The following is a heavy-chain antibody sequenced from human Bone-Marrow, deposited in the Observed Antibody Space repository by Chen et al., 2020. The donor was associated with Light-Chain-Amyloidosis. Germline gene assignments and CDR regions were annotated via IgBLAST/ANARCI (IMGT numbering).Heavy chain of an antibody. CDR1: GFAFSSYA. D-gene: IGHD3-9*01. J-gene: IGHJ3*02. Sequence: EVQLVESGGGLLQRGGSLRLSCAASGFAFSSYAMSWVRQAPGKGLEGVASISGRGGSRYYGDSVEGRLSISRDNSKNALFLQMNSLRAEDTAVYYCAKDISYDDILPGYPADAFDIWGQGTMVTVSS. V-gene: IGHV3-23*04. CDR2: ISGRGGSR. CDR3: AKDISYDDILPGYPADAFDI.